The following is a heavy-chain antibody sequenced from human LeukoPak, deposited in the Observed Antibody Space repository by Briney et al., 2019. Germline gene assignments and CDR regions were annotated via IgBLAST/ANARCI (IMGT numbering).Heavy chain of an antibody. J-gene: IGHJ4*02. CDR2: ISGSGSNT. D-gene: IGHD3-10*02. CDR3: AKDVRGYNRPFDY. Sequence: GGSLRLSCAASGFSFSSCAMNWVRQAPGKGLEWVSAISGSGSNTYYANSVKGRFTISRDNSKNTLYLQMNSLRAEDTALYYCAKDVRGYNRPFDYWGQGTLVTVSS. CDR1: GFSFSSCA. V-gene: IGHV3-23*01.